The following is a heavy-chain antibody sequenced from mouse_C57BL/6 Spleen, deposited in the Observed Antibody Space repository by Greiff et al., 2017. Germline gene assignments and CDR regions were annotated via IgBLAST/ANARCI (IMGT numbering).Heavy chain of an antibody. V-gene: IGHV1-59*01. CDR3: ARSGAYYSNPYYFDY. Sequence: VKLQQPGAELVRPGTSVKLSCKASGYTFTSYWMHWVKQRPGQGLEWIGVIDPSDSYTNYNQKFKGKATLTVDTSSSTAYMQLSSLTSEDSAVYYCARSGAYYSNPYYFDYWGQGTTRTVSS. CDR1: GYTFTSYW. CDR2: IDPSDSYT. J-gene: IGHJ2*01. D-gene: IGHD2-5*01.